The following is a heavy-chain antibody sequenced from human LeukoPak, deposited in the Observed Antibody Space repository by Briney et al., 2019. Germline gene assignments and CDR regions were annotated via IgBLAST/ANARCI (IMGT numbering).Heavy chain of an antibody. Sequence: SETLSLTCTVSGYSISSGYYWGWIRPPPGKGLEWIGSIYHSGSTYYNPSLKSRVTISVDTSKNQFSLKLSSVTAADTAVYYCARDTSKIFGVVPLGWFDPWGQGTLVTVSS. CDR1: GYSISSGYY. D-gene: IGHD3-3*01. J-gene: IGHJ5*02. CDR3: ARDTSKIFGVVPLGWFDP. V-gene: IGHV4-38-2*02. CDR2: IYHSGST.